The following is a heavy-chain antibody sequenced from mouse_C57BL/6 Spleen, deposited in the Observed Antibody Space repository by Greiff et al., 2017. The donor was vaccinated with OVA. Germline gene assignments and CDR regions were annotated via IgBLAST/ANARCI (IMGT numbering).Heavy chain of an antibody. D-gene: IGHD2-3*01. CDR2: ISSGSSTI. Sequence: DVMLVESGGGLVKPGGSLKLSCAASGFTFSDYGMHWVRQAPEKGLEWVAYISSGSSTIYYADTVKGRFTISRDNAKNTLFLQMTSLRSEDTAMYYCARGDGYFGNYFDYWGQGTTLTVSS. CDR3: ARGDGYFGNYFDY. CDR1: GFTFSDYG. V-gene: IGHV5-17*01. J-gene: IGHJ2*01.